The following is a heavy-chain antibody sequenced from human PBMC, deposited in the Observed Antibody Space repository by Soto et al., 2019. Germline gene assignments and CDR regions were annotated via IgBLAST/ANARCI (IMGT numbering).Heavy chain of an antibody. CDR1: GGSISSSNW. Sequence: QVQLQESGPGLVKPSGTLSLTCAVSGGSISSSNWWSWVRQPPGKGLEWIGEIYHSGSTNYNPSLKSRVTISVDKSKTQFSLKLSSVTAADTAVYYCAREHIVVVTATANWFDPWGQGTLVTVSS. J-gene: IGHJ5*02. V-gene: IGHV4-4*02. CDR3: AREHIVVVTATANWFDP. D-gene: IGHD2-21*02. CDR2: IYHSGST.